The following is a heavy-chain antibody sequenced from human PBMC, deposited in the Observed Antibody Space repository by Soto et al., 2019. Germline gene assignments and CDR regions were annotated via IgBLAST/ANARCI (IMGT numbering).Heavy chain of an antibody. D-gene: IGHD1-26*01. CDR3: AGGGPDLASIGSFDL. CDR1: GDTFTNYY. Sequence: GASVKVSCKASGDTFTNYYMHWVRQAPGQGLEWMGVIHYSGATPTYSQKFQGRVTIARDTSTSTAYVELSSLTSEDTAVYYCAGGGPDLASIGSFDLWGQGTLVTVSS. J-gene: IGHJ4*02. CDR2: IHYSGATP. V-gene: IGHV1-46*01.